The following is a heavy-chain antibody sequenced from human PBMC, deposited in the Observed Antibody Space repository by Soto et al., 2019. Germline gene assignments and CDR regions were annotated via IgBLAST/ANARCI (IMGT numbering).Heavy chain of an antibody. V-gene: IGHV3-13*01. Sequence: GGSLRLSCAASGFTFSSYDMHWVRQATGKGLEWVSAMGTAGDTYYPGSVKGRFTISRENAKNSLYLQMNSLRAGDTAVYYCARASGNLVGAKNDAFDIWGQGTMVTVSS. J-gene: IGHJ3*02. CDR3: ARASGNLVGAKNDAFDI. CDR2: MGTAGDT. CDR1: GFTFSSYD. D-gene: IGHD1-26*01.